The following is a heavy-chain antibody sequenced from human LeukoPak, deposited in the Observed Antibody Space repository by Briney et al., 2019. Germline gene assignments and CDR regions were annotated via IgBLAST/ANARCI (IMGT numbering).Heavy chain of an antibody. J-gene: IGHJ4*02. CDR1: GGSISSGDYY. D-gene: IGHD1-26*01. CDR2: IYYSGST. Sequence: SETLSLTCTVSGGSISSGDYYWSWIRQPPGRGLEWIGYIYYSGSTYYNPSLKSRVTISVDTSKNQFSLKLSSVTAADTAVYYCASGELYYFDYWGQGTLVTVSS. V-gene: IGHV4-30-4*01. CDR3: ASGELYYFDY.